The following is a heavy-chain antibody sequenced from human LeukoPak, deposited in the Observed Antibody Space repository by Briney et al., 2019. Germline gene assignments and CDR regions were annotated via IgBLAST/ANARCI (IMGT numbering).Heavy chain of an antibody. Sequence: GGSLRLSCAASGFTFTTYWMSWVRQAPGKGLEWVANIKQDGTEKYYVDSVKGRFTISRDNAKNSLYLQMSSLRAEDTAVYYCARGYSDSSDYFDYWGQGTLVTVSS. CDR3: ARGYSDSSDYFDY. CDR1: GFTFTTYW. J-gene: IGHJ4*02. V-gene: IGHV3-7*04. D-gene: IGHD6-6*01. CDR2: IKQDGTEK.